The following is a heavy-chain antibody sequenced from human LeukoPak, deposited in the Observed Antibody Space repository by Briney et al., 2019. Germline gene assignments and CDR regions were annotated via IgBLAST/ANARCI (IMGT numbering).Heavy chain of an antibody. J-gene: IGHJ4*02. CDR3: ILAAAGPAY. CDR2: IRGKTDGGTT. CDR1: GFTFSNAW. Sequence: AGGSLRLSCAASGFTFSNAWMTWVRQALGKGPEWVGRIRGKTDGGTTDYAAPVKGRFTISRDDSKNTLYLQMNSLTTEDTAVYYCILAAAGPAYWGQGALVTVSS. D-gene: IGHD6-13*01. V-gene: IGHV3-15*01.